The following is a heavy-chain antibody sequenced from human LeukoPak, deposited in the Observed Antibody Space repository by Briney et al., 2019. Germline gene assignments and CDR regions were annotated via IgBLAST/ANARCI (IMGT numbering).Heavy chain of an antibody. CDR3: AKKFPGTVPAGPDH. J-gene: IGHJ4*02. D-gene: IGHD2-2*01. Sequence: GGSLRLSSAASGFTFSTFGMHWVRQAPGKGLEWVAVISYDGSNKYYGDSVKGRFTISRDNSKNTLYLQMNSLRAEDTAVYYCAKKFPGTVPAGPDHWGQRTLVTVSS. CDR2: ISYDGSNK. CDR1: GFTFSTFG. V-gene: IGHV3-30*18.